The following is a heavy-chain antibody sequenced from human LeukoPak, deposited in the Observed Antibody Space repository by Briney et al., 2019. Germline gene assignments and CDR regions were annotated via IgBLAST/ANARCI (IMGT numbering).Heavy chain of an antibody. CDR3: ARDGLYYDAVWRTYSRTHVDY. D-gene: IGHD3-16*01. J-gene: IGHJ4*02. Sequence: KPLETLSLTCTVSGGSISSSSYSWGWFRQPPGKGLEWIGNINYRGTTFYNPSLESRVTISVDTSKDQFSLKVNSVTAADTAVYFCARDGLYYDAVWRTYSRTHVDYWGQGTLVTVSP. CDR2: INYRGTT. V-gene: IGHV4-39*07. CDR1: GGSISSSSYS.